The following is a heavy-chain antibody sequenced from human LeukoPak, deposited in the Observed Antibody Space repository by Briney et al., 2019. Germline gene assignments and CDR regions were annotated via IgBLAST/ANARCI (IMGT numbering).Heavy chain of an antibody. J-gene: IGHJ6*02. V-gene: IGHV1-24*01. CDR3: ATDHRRHYDILTGIYYYYGMDV. CDR2: FDPEDGET. CDR1: GYTLTELS. Sequence: GASVKVSCKVSGYTLTELSMHWMRQAPGKGLEWMGGFDPEDGETIYAQKFQGRVTMTEDTSTDTAYMELSSLRSEDTAVYYCATDHRRHYDILTGIYYYYGMDVWGQGTTVTVSS. D-gene: IGHD3-9*01.